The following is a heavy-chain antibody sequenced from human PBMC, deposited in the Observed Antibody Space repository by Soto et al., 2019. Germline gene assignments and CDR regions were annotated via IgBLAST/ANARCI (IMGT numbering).Heavy chain of an antibody. CDR3: ATGVVWIGYFTVDS. J-gene: IGHJ4*02. D-gene: IGHD3-3*01. Sequence: SVKVSCKASGGSFGNSAINWVRQTPGQGLEWLGGFIPVYRTLNYAQKFQGRVTITADESTGTAYMALSSLASDDTAVYYCATGVVWIGYFTVDSWGQGTRVTVSS. CDR2: FIPVYRTL. V-gene: IGHV1-69*13. CDR1: GGSFGNSA.